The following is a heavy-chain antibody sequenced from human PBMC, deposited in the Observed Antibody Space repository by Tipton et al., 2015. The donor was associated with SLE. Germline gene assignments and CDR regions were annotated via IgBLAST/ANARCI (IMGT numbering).Heavy chain of an antibody. J-gene: IGHJ4*02. Sequence: TLSLTCTVSGDSINSHYWSWIRQPPGKGLEWIGYIYYSGSTNYNPSLKSRVTISVDTSKNQFSLKLSSVTAADTAVYYCARGVITPDYWGQGTLVTVSS. CDR3: ARGVITPDY. CDR1: GDSINSHY. V-gene: IGHV4-59*11. CDR2: IYYSGST. D-gene: IGHD3-22*01.